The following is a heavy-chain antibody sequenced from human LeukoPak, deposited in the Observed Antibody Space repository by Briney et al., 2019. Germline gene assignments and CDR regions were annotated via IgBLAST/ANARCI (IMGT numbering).Heavy chain of an antibody. V-gene: IGHV1-69*01. D-gene: IGHD7-27*01. CDR3: ARDHWGIVENGYDYFYYDMDV. CDR2: VIPIYGTP. Sequence: GSSVKVSCKASGGSLSTSGFSWVRQAPGQGPEWMGGVIPIYGTPSYAQKFQGRVTITADESTSTVYLELRSLRSEDTAVYYCARDHWGIVENGYDYFYYDMDVWGEGTTVTVSS. J-gene: IGHJ6*03. CDR1: GGSLSTSG.